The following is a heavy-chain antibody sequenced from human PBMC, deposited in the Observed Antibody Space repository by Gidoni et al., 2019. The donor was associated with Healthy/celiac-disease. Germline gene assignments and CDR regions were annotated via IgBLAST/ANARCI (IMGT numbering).Heavy chain of an antibody. Sequence: STNYNPSPKSRVTISVDTSKNQFSLKLSSVTAADTAVYYCARGRFDSSGWYNTQFDYWGQGTLVTVSS. D-gene: IGHD6-19*01. CDR2: ST. V-gene: IGHV4-34*01. CDR3: ARGRFDSSGWYNTQFDY. J-gene: IGHJ4*02.